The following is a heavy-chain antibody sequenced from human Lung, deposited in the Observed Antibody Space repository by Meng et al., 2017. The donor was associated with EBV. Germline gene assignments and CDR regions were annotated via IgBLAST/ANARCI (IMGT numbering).Heavy chain of an antibody. V-gene: IGHV4-4*02. J-gene: IGHJ4*02. CDR3: ARRRGGSGRDC. CDR2: IYHSGST. D-gene: IGHD3-10*01. CDR1: GGSISSSNG. Sequence: QVQLQGEGPGPGNPWGTRSLPWACSGGSISSSNGWSWGCQPPGKGLEWIGEIYHSGSTNYNPSLKSRVTISVDKSKNQFSLKLSSVTAADTAVYYCARRRGGSGRDCWGQGTLVTVSS.